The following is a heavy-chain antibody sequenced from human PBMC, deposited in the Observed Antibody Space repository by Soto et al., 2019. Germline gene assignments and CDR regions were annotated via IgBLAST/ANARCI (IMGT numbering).Heavy chain of an antibody. CDR2: IYYSGST. Sequence: QLQLQESGPGLVKPSETLSLTCTVSGGSISSSSYYWGWIRQPPGKGLEWIGSIYYSGSTYYNPSLKSRVTISVDTSKNQFSLKLSSVTAADTAVYYCARHGGGPRDWFDPWGQGTLVTVSS. D-gene: IGHD2-15*01. J-gene: IGHJ5*02. V-gene: IGHV4-39*01. CDR1: GGSISSSSYY. CDR3: ARHGGGPRDWFDP.